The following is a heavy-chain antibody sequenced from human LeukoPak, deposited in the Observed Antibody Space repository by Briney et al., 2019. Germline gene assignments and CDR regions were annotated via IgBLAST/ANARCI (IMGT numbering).Heavy chain of an antibody. CDR1: GFTFSSSA. V-gene: IGHV3-23*01. J-gene: IGHJ4*02. Sequence: GGSLRLSCAASGFTFSSSAMSWVRQAPGRGLEWVSAISNNGGYTYYADSVQGRFTISRDNSKNTLYLQMNSLRAEDTAVYYCAKVLGGSGSYQYFDYWGQGTLVTVSS. CDR2: ISNNGGYT. CDR3: AKVLGGSGSYQYFDY. D-gene: IGHD3-10*01.